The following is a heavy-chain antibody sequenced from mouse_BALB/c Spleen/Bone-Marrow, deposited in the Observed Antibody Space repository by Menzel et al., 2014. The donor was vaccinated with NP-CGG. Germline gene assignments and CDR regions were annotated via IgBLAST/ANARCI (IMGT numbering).Heavy chain of an antibody. D-gene: IGHD1-2*01. Sequence: DVMLVESGGGLVQPGGSLNLACVASGFDFGGYWMSWARQAPGKGLEWIGEINPGSSTINYSPSLKDKFIISRDNAKNTLYLQMSKVRSEDTALYYCARLGHYGYQDNWGQGTTLTVSS. CDR1: GFDFGGYW. J-gene: IGHJ2*01. CDR2: INPGSSTI. V-gene: IGHV4-2*02. CDR3: ARLGHYGYQDN.